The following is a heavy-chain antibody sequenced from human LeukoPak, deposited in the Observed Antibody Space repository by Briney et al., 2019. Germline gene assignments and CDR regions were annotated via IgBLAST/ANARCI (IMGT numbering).Heavy chain of an antibody. J-gene: IGHJ5*02. Sequence: PSETLSLTCAVYGGSFSGYYWSWIRQPPGKGLEWIGEINHSGSTNYNPSLKSRVTISVDTSKNQFSLKLSSVTAADTAVYYCARGERRWLQLYMLWFDPWGQGTLVTVSS. D-gene: IGHD5-24*01. CDR3: ARGERRWLQLYMLWFDP. CDR2: INHSGST. V-gene: IGHV4-34*01. CDR1: GGSFSGYY.